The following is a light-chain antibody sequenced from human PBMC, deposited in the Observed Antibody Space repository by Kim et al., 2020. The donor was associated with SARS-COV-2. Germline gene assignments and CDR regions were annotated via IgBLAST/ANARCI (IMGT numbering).Light chain of an antibody. CDR3: QQYDGYPRT. CDR1: QGIANN. Sequence: DTQMTQSPSSLSASVGDRVIITCRASQGIANNVAWFQQKPGKAPKALIYAASSLESGVPSRISGIGSGTDFILTISSLQPEDYATYYCQQYDGYPRTFGQGTKVDIK. CDR2: AAS. J-gene: IGKJ1*01. V-gene: IGKV1-16*01.